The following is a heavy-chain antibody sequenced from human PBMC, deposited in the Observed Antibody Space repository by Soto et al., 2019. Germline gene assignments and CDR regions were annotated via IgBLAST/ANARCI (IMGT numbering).Heavy chain of an antibody. Sequence: SVKVPCKASGGTFSSYAISWMRQAPGQGLEWMGGIIPIFGTANYAQKFQGRVTITADESTSTAYMELSSLRSEDTAVYYCASCITGTTCYYYGMDVWGQGTTVTVSS. CDR1: GGTFSSYA. CDR3: ASCITGTTCYYYGMDV. V-gene: IGHV1-69*13. D-gene: IGHD1-7*01. J-gene: IGHJ6*02. CDR2: IIPIFGTA.